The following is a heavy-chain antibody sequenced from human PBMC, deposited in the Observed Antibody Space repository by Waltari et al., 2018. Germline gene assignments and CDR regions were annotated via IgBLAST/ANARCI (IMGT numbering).Heavy chain of an antibody. D-gene: IGHD5-12*01. J-gene: IGHJ3*02. Sequence: QVQLQESGPGLVKPSQTLSLTCTVSGGSISSGSYYWSWIRQPAGKGLEWIGYIYTSGSTNYNPSLKSRVTISVDTSKNQFSLKLSSVTAADTAVYYCATPMATSAFYIWGQGTMVTVSS. V-gene: IGHV4-61*09. CDR3: ATPMATSAFYI. CDR2: IYTSGST. CDR1: GGSISSGSYY.